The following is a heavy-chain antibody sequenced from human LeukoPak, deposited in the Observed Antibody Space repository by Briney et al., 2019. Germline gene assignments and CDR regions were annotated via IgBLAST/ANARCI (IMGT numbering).Heavy chain of an antibody. V-gene: IGHV4-34*01. J-gene: IGHJ4*02. CDR1: DESFSGYY. CDR3: ARYSGYYLSYFDY. CDR2: INHSGST. D-gene: IGHD3-22*01. Sequence: PSETLSLTCAVYDESFSGYYWSWIRQPPGKGLEWIGEINHSGSTNYNPSLKSRVTISVDTSKNQFSLKLSSVTAADTAVYYCARYSGYYLSYFDYWGQGTLVTVSS.